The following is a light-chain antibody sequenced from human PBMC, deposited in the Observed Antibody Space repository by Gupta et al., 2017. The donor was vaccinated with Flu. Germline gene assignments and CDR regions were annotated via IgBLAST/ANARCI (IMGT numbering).Light chain of an antibody. Sequence: SSELTQDPAVSVALGQTVRSTCQGCSRRSYYAGWYQQKPGQAPVLVISGKNNRPSGIPDRFSGSSSGNTASLPITGAQAEEEADYYCNSRDSSGNNQAVFGGGTKLTVL. CDR2: GKN. CDR1: SRRSYY. V-gene: IGLV3-19*01. J-gene: IGLJ2*01. CDR3: NSRDSSGNNQAV.